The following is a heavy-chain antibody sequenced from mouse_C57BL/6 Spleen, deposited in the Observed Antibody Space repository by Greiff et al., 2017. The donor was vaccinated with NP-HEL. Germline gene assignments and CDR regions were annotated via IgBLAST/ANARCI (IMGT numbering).Heavy chain of an antibody. V-gene: IGHV5-16*01. D-gene: IGHD1-1*01. CDR1: GFTFSDYY. J-gene: IGHJ4*01. CDR3: ARDGPPNYYGTPYAMDY. CDR2: INYDGSST. Sequence: DVKLVESEGGLVQPGSSMKLSCTASGFTFSDYYMAWVRQVPEKGLEWVANINYDGSSTYYLDSLKSRFIISRDNAKNILYLQMSSLKSEDTATYYCARDGPPNYYGTPYAMDYWGQGTSVTVSS.